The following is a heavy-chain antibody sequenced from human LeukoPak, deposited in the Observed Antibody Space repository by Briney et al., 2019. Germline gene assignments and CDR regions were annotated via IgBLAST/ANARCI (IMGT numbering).Heavy chain of an antibody. V-gene: IGHV3-33*01. D-gene: IGHD3-10*01. Sequence: GGSLRLSCAASGFTFSSYGMYWVRQAPGKGLEWVAVIWYDGSNKYYADSVKGRFTISRDNSKNTLYLQMNSLRAEDTAVYYCARGGYITMVRGVVDYWGQGTLVTVSS. CDR2: IWYDGSNK. CDR1: GFTFSSYG. CDR3: ARGGYITMVRGVVDY. J-gene: IGHJ4*02.